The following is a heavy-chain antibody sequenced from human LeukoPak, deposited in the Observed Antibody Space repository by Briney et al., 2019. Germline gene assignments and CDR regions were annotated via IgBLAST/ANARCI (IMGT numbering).Heavy chain of an antibody. CDR3: AKGVDYCSGGSCPADY. Sequence: GGSLRLSCVASGFTFGNYAMSWVRQAPGKGLEWVAVISYDGNNKYYADSVKGRFTISRDNSKNTLFLQMNSLRAEDTAVYYCAKGVDYCSGGSCPADYWGPGTLVTVSS. CDR1: GFTFGNYA. CDR2: ISYDGNNK. V-gene: IGHV3-30*18. D-gene: IGHD2-15*01. J-gene: IGHJ4*02.